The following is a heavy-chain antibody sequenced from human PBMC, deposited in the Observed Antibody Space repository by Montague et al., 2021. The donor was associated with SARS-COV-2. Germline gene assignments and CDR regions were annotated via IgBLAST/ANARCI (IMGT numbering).Heavy chain of an antibody. Sequence: SETLSLTCTVSGGSISSSSYYWGWLRQPPGKGLEWIGNIGCSRSTYSDPSLKSRVTISVNTSKNQYSLKLSSMTAAETAVYYCARQKMGSVTNFGVVMHDRWYEPWGQGTMVTVSS. CDR1: GGSISSSSYY. CDR3: ARQKMGSVTNFGVVMHDRWYEP. V-gene: IGHV4-39*01. D-gene: IGHD3-3*01. J-gene: IGHJ5*02. CDR2: IGCSRST.